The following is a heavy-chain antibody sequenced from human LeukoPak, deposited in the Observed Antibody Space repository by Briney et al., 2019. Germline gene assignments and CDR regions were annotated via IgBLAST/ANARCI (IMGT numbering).Heavy chain of an antibody. D-gene: IGHD5-18*01. V-gene: IGHV1-2*02. CDR2: INPDSGET. CDR1: GYTFAAYY. J-gene: IGHJ4*02. Sequence: ASVKVSCKAPGYTFAAYYMHWLRQAPGQDLETMGWINPDSGETNYAQNFQGRVSVTRDTSISIAYMELSSVRSVDTAVYYCARVDKNMVIKTDYWGQGTLVTVSS. CDR3: ARVDKNMVIKTDY.